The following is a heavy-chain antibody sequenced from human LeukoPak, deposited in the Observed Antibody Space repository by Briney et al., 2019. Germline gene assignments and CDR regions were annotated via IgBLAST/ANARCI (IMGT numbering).Heavy chain of an antibody. J-gene: IGHJ4*02. D-gene: IGHD3-22*01. CDR2: LSSNSYYI. V-gene: IGHV3-21*01. CDR3: ARDHRENDSSGYGLGDYYFDY. Sequence: PGGSLRLSCATSGFTFSRCTMNWVRQAPGKGLEWVSSLSSNSYYIYYADSVKGRFIISRDNAKNSLYLQMNSLRAEDTAVYYCARDHRENDSSGYGLGDYYFDYWGQGTLVTVSS. CDR1: GFTFSRCT.